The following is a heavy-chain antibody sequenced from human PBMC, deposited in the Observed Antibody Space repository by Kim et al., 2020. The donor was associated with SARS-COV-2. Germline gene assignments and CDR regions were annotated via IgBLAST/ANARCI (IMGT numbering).Heavy chain of an antibody. Sequence: QKFQGRVTITADESTSTAYMELSSLRSEDTAVYYCARGGITGRCCLFFDPWGQGTLVTVSS. CDR3: ARGGITGRCCLFFDP. J-gene: IGHJ5*02. V-gene: IGHV1-69*01. D-gene: IGHD1-20*01.